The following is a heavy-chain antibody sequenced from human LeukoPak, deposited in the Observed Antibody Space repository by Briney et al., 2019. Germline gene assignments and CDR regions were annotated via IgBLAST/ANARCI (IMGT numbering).Heavy chain of an antibody. V-gene: IGHV3-7*03. Sequence: GGSLRLSCTVSGFTFSSYWMSWVRQAPGKGLEWVANIKQDGSEKYYVDSVKGRFTISRDNAKNSLYLQMNSLRAEDTAVYYCARDAEDSSSWYVVYWGQGTLVTVSS. CDR1: GFTFSSYW. CDR2: IKQDGSEK. D-gene: IGHD6-13*01. CDR3: ARDAEDSSSWYVVY. J-gene: IGHJ4*02.